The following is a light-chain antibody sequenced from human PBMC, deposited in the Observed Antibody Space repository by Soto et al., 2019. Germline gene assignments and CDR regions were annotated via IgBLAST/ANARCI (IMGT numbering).Light chain of an antibody. CDR2: GAS. V-gene: IGKV3-20*01. CDR1: QSVSSSY. CDR3: QQYGSSPET. Sequence: EIVLTQSPGTLSLSPGERATLSCRASQSVSSSYLAWYQQKPGQAPRLLIYGASSRATGIPDRFSGSGSGTDFTLTIRRLETEELAVYDCQQYGSSPETVGQGTKGAIK. J-gene: IGKJ1*01.